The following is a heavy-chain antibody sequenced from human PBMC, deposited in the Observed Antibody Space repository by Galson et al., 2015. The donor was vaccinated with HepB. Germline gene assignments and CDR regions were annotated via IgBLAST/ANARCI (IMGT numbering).Heavy chain of an antibody. D-gene: IGHD4-11*01. CDR1: GYSFTNYW. J-gene: IGHJ6*02. V-gene: IGHV5-10-1*01. Sequence: QSGAEVKKPGESLRISCEGSGYSFTNYWVSWVRQMPGKGLEWMGRIDPSDSYTNYNPSFQGHVIISADKSISTVYLQWSSLKASDAAMYYCARLRAVTLGNGMDVWGQGTTVTVSS. CDR3: ARLRAVTLGNGMDV. CDR2: IDPSDSYT.